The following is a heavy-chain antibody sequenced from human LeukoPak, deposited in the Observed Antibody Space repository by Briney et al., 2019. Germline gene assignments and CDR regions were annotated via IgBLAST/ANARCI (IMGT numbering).Heavy chain of an antibody. V-gene: IGHV3-23*01. D-gene: IGHD5-12*01. CDR3: AKYPITDAPLP. Sequence: GGSLRLSCAASGFSFSNYAMSWVRQAPGKGLEWVSAISGSGGSTYYADPVKGRFTISRYNSKNTLYLKMNSLRAEDTAVCYAAKYPITDAPLPWGQGTLVTVSS. J-gene: IGHJ5*02. CDR2: ISGSGGST. CDR1: GFSFSNYA.